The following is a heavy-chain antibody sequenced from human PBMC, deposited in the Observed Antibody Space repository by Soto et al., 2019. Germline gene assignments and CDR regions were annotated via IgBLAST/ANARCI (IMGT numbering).Heavy chain of an antibody. CDR2: IYYSGST. CDR3: AREWTMDAFYI. CDR1: GGSISSYY. V-gene: IGHV4-59*01. Sequence: SETLSLTCTVSGGSISSYYWSWIRQPPGKGLEWIGYIYYSGSTNYNPSLKSRVTISVDASKNQFSLKLSSVTAADTAVYYCAREWTMDAFYIWGQGTMVTVSS. D-gene: IGHD3-10*01. J-gene: IGHJ3*02.